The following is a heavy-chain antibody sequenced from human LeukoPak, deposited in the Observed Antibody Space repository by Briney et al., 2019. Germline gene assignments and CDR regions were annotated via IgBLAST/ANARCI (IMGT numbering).Heavy chain of an antibody. Sequence: GASVKVSCKASGYTFPGVYIHWVGPAPGQGLGWIGLVKPNNGGPKYAQKFQGRVTMTRDTSISTAYMELSWLRSDDTAVYYCARDRGPSIAAAGSRSLPPYNWFDPWGQGTLVTVSS. CDR3: ARDRGPSIAAAGSRSLPPYNWFDP. CDR1: GYTFPGVY. V-gene: IGHV1-2*02. D-gene: IGHD6-13*01. J-gene: IGHJ5*02. CDR2: VKPNNGGP.